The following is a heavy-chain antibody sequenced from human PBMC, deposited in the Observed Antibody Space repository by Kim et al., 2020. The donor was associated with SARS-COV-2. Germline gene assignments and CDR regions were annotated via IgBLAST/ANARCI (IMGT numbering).Heavy chain of an antibody. CDR2: IYYSGST. CDR1: GGSIGSYY. V-gene: IGHV4-59*08. J-gene: IGHJ6*02. CDR3: ARHRGEYYYYYGMDV. Sequence: SETLSLTCTVSGGSIGSYYWSWIRQPPGKGLEWIGYIYYSGSTNYNPSLKSRVTISVDTSKNQLSLKLNSVTAADTAMYYCARHRGEYYYYYGMDVWGQG. D-gene: IGHD3-10*01.